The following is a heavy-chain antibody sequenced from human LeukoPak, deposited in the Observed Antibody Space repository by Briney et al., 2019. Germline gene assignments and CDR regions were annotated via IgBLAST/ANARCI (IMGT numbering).Heavy chain of an antibody. CDR2: IYYSGST. J-gene: IGHJ3*02. D-gene: IGHD2-15*01. CDR3: ARASPRGALMDAFDI. V-gene: IGHV4-59*01. CDR1: GGSISSYY. Sequence: PSETLSLTCTVSGGSISSYYWSWIRQPPGKGLEWIGYIYYSGSTNYNPSLKSRVTISVDTSKNQFSLKLSSVTAADTAVYYCARASPRGALMDAFDIWGQGTMVTVSS.